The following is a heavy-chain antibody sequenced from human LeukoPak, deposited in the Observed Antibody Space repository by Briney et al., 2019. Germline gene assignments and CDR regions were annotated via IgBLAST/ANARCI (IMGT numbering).Heavy chain of an antibody. D-gene: IGHD3-22*01. V-gene: IGHV3-21*01. J-gene: IGHJ6*02. CDR1: GFTFSSYS. Sequence: GGSLRLSCAASGFTFSSYSMNWVRQAPGKGLEWVSSISSSSSYIYYADSVKGRFTISRDDAKNSLYLQMNGLRVEDTATYYCAKDFPHYYEVPHGMDVWGQGTTVTV. CDR2: ISSSSSYI. CDR3: AKDFPHYYEVPHGMDV.